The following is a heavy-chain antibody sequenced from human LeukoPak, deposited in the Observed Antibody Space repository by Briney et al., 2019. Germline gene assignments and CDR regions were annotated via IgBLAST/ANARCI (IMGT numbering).Heavy chain of an antibody. CDR3: ARDEYSGLYYYMDV. J-gene: IGHJ6*03. CDR2: IGSTTNSI. CDR1: GFTVSSVY. V-gene: IGHV3-48*04. D-gene: IGHD5-12*01. Sequence: GGSLRLSCAASGFTVSSVYMSWVRQAPGKGLEWVSYIGSTTNSIYYADSVKGRFTISRDNAKKSLHLQMNSLRAEDTAVYYCARDEYSGLYYYMDVWGKGTTVTVSS.